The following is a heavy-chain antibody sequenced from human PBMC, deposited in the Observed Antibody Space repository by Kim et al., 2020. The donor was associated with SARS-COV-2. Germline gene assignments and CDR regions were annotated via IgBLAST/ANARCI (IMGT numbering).Heavy chain of an antibody. CDR3: TRLSWGAGMIFHKEHREGQQGFDV. J-gene: IGHJ6*02. Sequence: GESLKISCQGSGYNFRDFWIVWVRQMPGKGLEVMGIIYPGDSDTRYTPSFRGQVTISADNSISTAYLHWSSLKASDSAIYYCTRLSWGAGMIFHKEHREGQQGFDVWCQGTADTVSS. D-gene: IGHD1-26*01. V-gene: IGHV5-51*01. CDR1: GYNFRDFW. CDR2: IYPGDSDT.